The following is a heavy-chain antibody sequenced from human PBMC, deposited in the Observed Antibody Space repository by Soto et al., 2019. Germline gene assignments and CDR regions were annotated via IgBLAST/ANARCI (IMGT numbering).Heavy chain of an antibody. CDR1: GGSISSSSYY. Sequence: SETLSLTCTVSGGSISSSSYYWGWIRQPPGKGLEWIGSIYYSGSTYYNPSLKSRVTISVDTSKNRFSLKLSSVTAADTAVYYCARMNDSSGQPQYYYYYGMDVWGQGTTVTVSS. CDR3: ARMNDSSGQPQYYYYYGMDV. V-gene: IGHV4-39*07. CDR2: IYYSGST. D-gene: IGHD3-22*01. J-gene: IGHJ6*02.